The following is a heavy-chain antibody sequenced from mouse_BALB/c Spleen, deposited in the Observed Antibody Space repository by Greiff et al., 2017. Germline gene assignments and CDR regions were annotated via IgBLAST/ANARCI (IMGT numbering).Heavy chain of an antibody. CDR2: ISSGGSYT. Sequence: EVKLVESGGDLVKPGGSLKLSCAASGFTFSSYGMSWVRQTPDKRLEWVATISSGGSYTYYPDSVKGRFTISRDNAKNTLYLQMSSLKSEDTAMYYCARGRDGGYYFDYWGQGTTLTVSS. V-gene: IGHV5-6*02. J-gene: IGHJ2*01. D-gene: IGHD2-3*01. CDR3: ARGRDGGYYFDY. CDR1: GFTFSSYG.